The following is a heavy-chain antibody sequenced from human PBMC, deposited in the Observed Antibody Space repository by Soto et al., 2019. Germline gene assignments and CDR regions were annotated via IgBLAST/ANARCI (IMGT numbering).Heavy chain of an antibody. Sequence: GSLRLCCAASGLAVSSYGMYCVRQAPGKGLEWVSYIGSRSATIYYADSVKGRFTISRDNAKNSLFLQMNSLRDEDTAVYYCASYWFGELLYHYGMGVWGQGT. V-gene: IGHV3-48*02. CDR2: IGSRSATI. D-gene: IGHD3-10*01. CDR3: ASYWFGELLYHYGMGV. J-gene: IGHJ6*02. CDR1: GLAVSSYG.